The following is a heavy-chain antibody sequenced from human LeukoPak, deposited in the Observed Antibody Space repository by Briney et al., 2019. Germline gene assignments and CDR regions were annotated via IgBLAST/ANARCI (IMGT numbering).Heavy chain of an antibody. D-gene: IGHD3-22*01. Sequence: GGSLRLSCAASGFTFSSYSMNWVRQAPGKGLEWVSAISGSGGSTYYADSVKGRFTISRDNSKNTLYLQMNSLRAEDTAVYYCANYYDSSGYADAFDIWGQGTMVTVSS. V-gene: IGHV3-23*01. J-gene: IGHJ3*02. CDR1: GFTFSSYS. CDR2: ISGSGGST. CDR3: ANYYDSSGYADAFDI.